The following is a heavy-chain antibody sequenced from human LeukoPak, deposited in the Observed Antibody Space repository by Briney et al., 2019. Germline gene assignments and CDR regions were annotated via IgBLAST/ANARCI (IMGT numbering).Heavy chain of an antibody. V-gene: IGHV3-74*01. J-gene: IGHJ4*02. CDR3: ARGSFGETEY. D-gene: IGHD3-10*01. CDR1: GFTFSSYG. Sequence: GGSLRLSCVASGFTFSSYGMHWVRQAPGKGLVWVSRIISDGSYTSYADSVKGRFTISRDNAKNTLYLQMNSLRAEDTAVYYCARGSFGETEYWGQGTLVTV. CDR2: IISDGSYT.